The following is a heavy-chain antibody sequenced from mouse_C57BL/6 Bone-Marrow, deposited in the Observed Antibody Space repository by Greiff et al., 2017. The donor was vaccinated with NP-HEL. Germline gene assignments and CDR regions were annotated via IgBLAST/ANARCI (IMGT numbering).Heavy chain of an antibody. D-gene: IGHD1-1*01. CDR1: GYTFTSYT. Sequence: VKLVESGAELARPGASVKMSCKASGYTFTSYTMHWVKQRPGQGLEWIGYINPSSGYTKYNQKFKDKATLTADKSSSTAYMRLSSLTSEDSAVYYCARFTTVLDYWGQGTTLTVSS. CDR2: INPSSGYT. V-gene: IGHV1-4*01. CDR3: ARFTTVLDY. J-gene: IGHJ2*01.